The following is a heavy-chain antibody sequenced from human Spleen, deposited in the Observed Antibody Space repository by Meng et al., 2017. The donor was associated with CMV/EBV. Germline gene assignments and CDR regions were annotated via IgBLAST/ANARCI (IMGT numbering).Heavy chain of an antibody. CDR3: ARVLLTLAISGVDEPGCMDV. V-gene: IGHV3-74*01. CDR2: INSDGKTT. J-gene: IGHJ6*02. Sequence: GGSLRLSCAASGFTFSSYWMHWVRQVPGKGLVWVSRINSDGKTTRYADFVKGRFTISRDNSKNTLYLQVNSLRTEDTAVYYCARVLLTLAISGVDEPGCMDVWGQGTTVTVSS. D-gene: IGHD3-3*01. CDR1: GFTFSSYW.